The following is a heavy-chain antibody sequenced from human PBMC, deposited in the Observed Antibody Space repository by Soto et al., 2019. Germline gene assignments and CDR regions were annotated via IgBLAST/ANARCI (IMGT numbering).Heavy chain of an antibody. Sequence: PSETLSLTCTVSGGSISSGGYYWSWIRQHPGKGLEWIGYIYYSGSTYYNPSLKSRVTISVDTSTNQFSLKLRSLTAADTAVYYCARVGYNDSSGYYNHDFDDWGQGTLVTVSS. CDR3: ARVGYNDSSGYYNHDFDD. J-gene: IGHJ4*02. D-gene: IGHD3-22*01. V-gene: IGHV4-31*03. CDR1: GGSISSGGYY. CDR2: IYYSGST.